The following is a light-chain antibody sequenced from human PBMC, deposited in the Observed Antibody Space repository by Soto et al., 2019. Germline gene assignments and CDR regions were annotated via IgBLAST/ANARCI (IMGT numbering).Light chain of an antibody. Sequence: EIVLTQSPGTLSLSPGERATLSCRASQSVDSSYLAWYQQKPGQAPRLLIYGASKRATSIPDRFSGGGSGADFTLTISRLESEDFTVYYCHNYVGSPHTSGQGTNLEIK. V-gene: IGKV3-20*01. J-gene: IGKJ2*01. CDR3: HNYVGSPHT. CDR2: GAS. CDR1: QSVDSSY.